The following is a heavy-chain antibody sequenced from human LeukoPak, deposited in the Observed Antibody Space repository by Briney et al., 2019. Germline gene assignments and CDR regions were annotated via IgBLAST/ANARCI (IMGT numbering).Heavy chain of an antibody. CDR2: INPNSGGT. Sequence: ASVKVSCKASGYTFTGYYMHWVRQAPGQGLEWMGWINPNSGGTNYAQKFQGGVTMTRDTSISTAYMELSRLRSDDTAVYYCATIAAAGTPDPYYFDYWGQGTLVTVSS. J-gene: IGHJ4*02. D-gene: IGHD6-13*01. V-gene: IGHV1-2*02. CDR1: GYTFTGYY. CDR3: ATIAAAGTPDPYYFDY.